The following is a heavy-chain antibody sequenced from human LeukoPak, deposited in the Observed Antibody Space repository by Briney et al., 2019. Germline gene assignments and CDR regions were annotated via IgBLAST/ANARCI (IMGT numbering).Heavy chain of an antibody. CDR2: ISAYNGNT. CDR3: ARDWDGVAAAGTDWYFDL. CDR1: GYTFTSYG. Sequence: GASVKVSCKASGYTFTSYGISWVRQAPGQGLEWMGWISAYNGNTNYAQKLQGRVAMTTDTPTSTAYMELRSLRSDDTAVYYCARDWDGVAAAGTDWYFDLWGRGTLVTVSS. J-gene: IGHJ2*01. V-gene: IGHV1-18*01. D-gene: IGHD6-13*01.